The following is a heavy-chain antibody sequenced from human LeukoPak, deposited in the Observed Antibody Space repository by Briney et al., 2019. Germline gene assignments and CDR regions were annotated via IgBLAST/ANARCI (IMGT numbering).Heavy chain of an antibody. CDR2: IYYNGST. V-gene: IGHV4-59*08. Sequence: SETLSLTCIVSGGSISSYYWTWIRQPPGKGLEWIGYIYYNGSTNYNPSLKSRVTISVDTSKNQFSLKLNSVTAADTAVYYCARQSRGIAVAGLDYWGQGILVTASS. CDR3: ARQSRGIAVAGLDY. CDR1: GGSISSYY. J-gene: IGHJ4*02. D-gene: IGHD6-19*01.